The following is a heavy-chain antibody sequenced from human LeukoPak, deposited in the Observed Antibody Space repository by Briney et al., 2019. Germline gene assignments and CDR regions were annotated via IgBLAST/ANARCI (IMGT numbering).Heavy chain of an antibody. CDR3: ASSIAVAGLAFDY. D-gene: IGHD6-19*01. V-gene: IGHV1-69*13. CDR2: IIPIFGTA. Sequence: LGASVKVSCKASGGTFSSYASSWVRQAPGQGLEWMGGIIPIFGTANYAQKFQGRVTITADESTSTAYMELSSLRSEDTAVYYCASSIAVAGLAFDYWGQGTLVTVSS. CDR1: GGTFSSYA. J-gene: IGHJ4*02.